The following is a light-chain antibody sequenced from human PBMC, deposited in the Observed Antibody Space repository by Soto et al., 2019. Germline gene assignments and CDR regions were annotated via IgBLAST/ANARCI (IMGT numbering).Light chain of an antibody. J-gene: IGLJ2*01. CDR1: SSDVGGYNF. CDR2: EVS. CDR3: SSYAGSNIVV. V-gene: IGLV2-8*01. Sequence: QSALTQPPSASGSPGQSVTISCTGTSSDVGGYNFVSWYQQHPGKAPKLMIYEVSERPSGVPDRFSGYKSGNTASLTVSGRPAEDEADYYCSSYAGSNIVVFGGGTKLTVL.